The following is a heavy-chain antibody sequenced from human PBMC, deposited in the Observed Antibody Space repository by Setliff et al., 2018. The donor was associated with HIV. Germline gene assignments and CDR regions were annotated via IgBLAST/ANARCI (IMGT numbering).Heavy chain of an antibody. CDR3: ARGFGSLDP. CDR2: VYFSGST. CDR1: RGSFSHYY. J-gene: IGHJ5*02. Sequence: SETLSLTCAVYRGSFSHYYWTWIRQSPGKGLEFIGRVYFSGSTNYNPSLKSRVTISLDTSKNRFSLNLRSVTAADTAVYYCARGFGSLDPWGKGTLVTVSS. D-gene: IGHD1-26*01. V-gene: IGHV4-59*08.